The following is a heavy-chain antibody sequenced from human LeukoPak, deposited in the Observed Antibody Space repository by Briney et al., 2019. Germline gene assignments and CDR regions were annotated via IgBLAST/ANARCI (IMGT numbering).Heavy chain of an antibody. J-gene: IGHJ3*02. CDR3: ARTVGATCAFDI. D-gene: IGHD1-26*01. CDR2: ISAYTGST. V-gene: IGHV1-18*01. Sequence: GSVTVSCKASGYTFINYGLTWVRQAPGQGFEWMGWISAYTGSTNYAQKLQGRFTMPTDPSTSTAYMDLRSLRSDDTSVYYCARTVGATCAFDIWGQGTMVIVSS. CDR1: GYTFINYG.